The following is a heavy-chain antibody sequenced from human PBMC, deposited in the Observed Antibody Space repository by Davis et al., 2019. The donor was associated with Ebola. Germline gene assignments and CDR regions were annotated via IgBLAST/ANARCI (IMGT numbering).Heavy chain of an antibody. Sequence: PSETLSLTCTVSGGSISSSSYYWGWIRQPPGKGLEWIGEINHSGSSNYNPSLKSRVTISVDTSKNQFSLKLSSVTAADTAVYYCAITTVTPPFWFDPWGQGTLVTVSS. V-gene: IGHV4-39*07. D-gene: IGHD4-17*01. J-gene: IGHJ5*02. CDR2: INHSGSS. CDR3: AITTVTPPFWFDP. CDR1: GGSISSSSYY.